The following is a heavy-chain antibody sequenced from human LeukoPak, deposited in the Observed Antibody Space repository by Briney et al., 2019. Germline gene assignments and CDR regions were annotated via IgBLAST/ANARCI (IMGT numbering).Heavy chain of an antibody. V-gene: IGHV1-69*04. Sequence: SVKVSCRASGGTFSSYAISWVRQAPGQGLEWMGRIIPILGIANYAQKFQGRVTITADKSTSTAYMELSSLRSEDTAVYYCARDHGRGGYKYWGQGTLVTVSS. J-gene: IGHJ4*02. CDR1: GGTFSSYA. CDR2: IIPILGIA. CDR3: ARDHGRGGYKY. D-gene: IGHD5-24*01.